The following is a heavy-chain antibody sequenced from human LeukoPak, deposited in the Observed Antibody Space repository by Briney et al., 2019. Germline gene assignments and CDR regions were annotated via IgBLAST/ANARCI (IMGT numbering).Heavy chain of an antibody. CDR2: INPNSGDT. CDR1: GYTFTGYY. V-gene: IGHV1-2*02. Sequence: GASVKVSCKASGYTFTGYYMHWVRQAPGQGLEWMGWINPNSGDTNYAQNFQGRVTMTRDTSISTAYMELSRLRSDDTAVYYCARDIGQWLVDYWGQGTLVTVSS. J-gene: IGHJ4*02. D-gene: IGHD6-19*01. CDR3: ARDIGQWLVDY.